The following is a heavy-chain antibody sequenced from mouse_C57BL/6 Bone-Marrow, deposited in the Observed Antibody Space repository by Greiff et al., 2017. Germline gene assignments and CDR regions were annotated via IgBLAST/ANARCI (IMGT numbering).Heavy chain of an antibody. CDR3: ARSGYYGSSLYYAMDY. V-gene: IGHV1-81*01. J-gene: IGHJ4*01. D-gene: IGHD1-1*01. Sequence: QVQLQQSGAELARPGASVKLSCKAFGYTFTSYGISWVKQRTGQGLEWIGEIYPRSGNTYYNEKFKGKATLTADKSSSTACMELRSLTSEDSAVYFCARSGYYGSSLYYAMDYWGQGTSVTVSS. CDR2: IYPRSGNT. CDR1: GYTFTSYG.